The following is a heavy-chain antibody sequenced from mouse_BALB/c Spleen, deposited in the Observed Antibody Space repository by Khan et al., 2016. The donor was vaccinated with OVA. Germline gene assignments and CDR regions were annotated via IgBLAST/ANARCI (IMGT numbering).Heavy chain of an antibody. CDR1: GFTFSSYG. J-gene: IGHJ2*01. D-gene: IGHD3-2*01. CDR3: ASMATAIS. CDR2: INSNGGST. V-gene: IGHV5-6-3*01. Sequence: EVELVESGGGLVQPGGSLKLSCAASGFTFSSYGMSWVRQTPDKRLELVATINSNGGSTYYPDSVKGRVTISRDNAKNNLYLQMSSLKSEDTAMYYCASMATAISWGQGTTLPVSS.